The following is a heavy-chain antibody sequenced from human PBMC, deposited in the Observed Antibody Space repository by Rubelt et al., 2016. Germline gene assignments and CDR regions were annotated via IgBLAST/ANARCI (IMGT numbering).Heavy chain of an antibody. V-gene: IGHV3-23*01. CDR3: ARDLWFFL. CDR2: ISGSGGST. J-gene: IGHJ5*02. Sequence: APGKGLEWVSAISGSGGSTYYADSVKGRFTISRDNSKNTLYLQMNSLRAEDTAVYYCARDLWFFLWGQGTLVTVSS.